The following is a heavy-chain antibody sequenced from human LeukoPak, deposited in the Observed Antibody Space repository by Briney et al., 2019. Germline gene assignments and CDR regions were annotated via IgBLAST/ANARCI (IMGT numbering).Heavy chain of an antibody. CDR1: GGSFSGYY. CDR2: INHSGST. V-gene: IGHV4-34*01. Sequence: SETLSLTCAVYGGSFSGYYWSWIRQPPGKGLEWIGEINHSGSTNYNPSLKSRVTISVDTSKNQFSLKLSSVTAADTAVYYCARSIVVVPAGGAFDIWGQGTMVTVSS. J-gene: IGHJ3*02. D-gene: IGHD2-2*01. CDR3: ARSIVVVPAGGAFDI.